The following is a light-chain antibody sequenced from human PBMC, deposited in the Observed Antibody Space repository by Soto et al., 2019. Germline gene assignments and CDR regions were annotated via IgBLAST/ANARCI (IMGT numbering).Light chain of an antibody. CDR2: EVS. CDR3: SSYTSSSTPDV. V-gene: IGLV2-14*01. J-gene: IGLJ1*01. CDR1: SSDVGGYNY. Sequence: QSVLTQPASVSGSPGQSITISCTGTSSDVGGYNYVSWYQQHPGKAPKLMIYEVSNRPSGVSNRFSGSKSGNTASLTISGLQAEDVADYYCSSYTSSSTPDVFGTGTKLTVL.